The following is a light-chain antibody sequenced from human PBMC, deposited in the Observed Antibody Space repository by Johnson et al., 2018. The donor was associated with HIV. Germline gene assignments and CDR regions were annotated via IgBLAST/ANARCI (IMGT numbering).Light chain of an antibody. CDR1: SSNIGSNT. J-gene: IGLJ1*01. CDR2: RDI. Sequence: QSVLTQPPSASGPPGQRVTISCSGSSSNIGSNTVNWYQHLPGTAPNLLIYRDIQRPSGVPDRLSASKSGTSASLAISGPQAEDEADYYCAAWDDSLKGHYVCGTGTKVTVL. V-gene: IGLV1-44*01. CDR3: AAWDDSLKGHYV.